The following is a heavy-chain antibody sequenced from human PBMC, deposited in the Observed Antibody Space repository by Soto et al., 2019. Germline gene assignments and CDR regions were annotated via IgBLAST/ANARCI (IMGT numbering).Heavy chain of an antibody. J-gene: IGHJ4*02. Sequence: QVQLVQSGAEVKKPGSSVKVSCKASGGTFSNYAISWVRQAPGQGLEWMGGIIPIFGTTNYAQRFQGRVTITADESTSPAYMELSSLRSEDTAVYYCARVSSSWYKDYFHYWGQGALVAFAS. CDR1: GGTFSNYA. CDR3: ARVSSSWYKDYFHY. V-gene: IGHV1-69*12. D-gene: IGHD6-13*01. CDR2: IIPIFGTT.